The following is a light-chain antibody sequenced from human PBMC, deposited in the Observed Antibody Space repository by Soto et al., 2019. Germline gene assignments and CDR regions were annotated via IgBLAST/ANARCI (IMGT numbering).Light chain of an antibody. CDR1: QSVSSSY. CDR3: QQHFNGPIT. Sequence: EIVFTQSPGTLSLSTGERATLSCRASQSVSSSYLAWYQQKPGQAPRLLIYGASSRATGIPDRLSGSGSGTDFTLTISSLEPEDFAVYYCQQHFNGPITFGQGTRLEI. J-gene: IGKJ5*01. V-gene: IGKV3D-20*02. CDR2: GAS.